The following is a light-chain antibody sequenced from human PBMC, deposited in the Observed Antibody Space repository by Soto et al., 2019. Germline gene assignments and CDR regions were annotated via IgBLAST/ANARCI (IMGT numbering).Light chain of an antibody. CDR1: QSINAH. Sequence: EVVMTQSPATLSVSPGERVTLSCRASQSINAHLAWYQQKPGQAPRLLIHGASTRATGIPARLSGSGFGTEFILTISSLQSEDFAAYYCQQYNTWLWTFGQGTKVEIQ. J-gene: IGKJ1*01. CDR3: QQYNTWLWT. CDR2: GAS. V-gene: IGKV3-15*01.